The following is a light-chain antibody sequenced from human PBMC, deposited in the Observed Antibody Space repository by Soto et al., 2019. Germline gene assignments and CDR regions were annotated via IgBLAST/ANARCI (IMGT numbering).Light chain of an antibody. Sequence: QSALTQPASVSGSPGQSITISFHGDSSGLGGYNYVSWYQQHPGKAPKLMIYGVSNRPSGVSNRFSGSKSANTASLSISGLQAEDEADYYCSSHTTSGTLVVFGGGTRLTVL. J-gene: IGLJ2*01. CDR3: SSHTTSGTLVV. CDR2: GVS. V-gene: IGLV2-14*01. CDR1: SSGLGGYNY.